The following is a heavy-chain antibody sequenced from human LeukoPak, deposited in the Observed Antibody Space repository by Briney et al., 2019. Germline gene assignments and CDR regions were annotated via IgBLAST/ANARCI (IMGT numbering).Heavy chain of an antibody. D-gene: IGHD3-16*01. CDR2: ISGGGVTT. V-gene: IGHV3-23*01. CDR3: ARNQQLGGHSYYYYGMDV. J-gene: IGHJ6*02. CDR1: GFTFGSYV. Sequence: GGSLRLSCAASGFTFGSYVMTWARQAPGKGLEWVSGISGGGVTTYYADSVKGRFTISRDNSKNTLYLQMNSLRADDTAIYYCARNQQLGGHSYYYYGMDVWGQGTTVTVSS.